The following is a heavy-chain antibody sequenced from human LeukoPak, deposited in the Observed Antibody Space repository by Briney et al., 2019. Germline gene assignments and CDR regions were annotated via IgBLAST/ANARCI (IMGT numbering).Heavy chain of an antibody. CDR1: GFTFSSYA. Sequence: GGSLRLSCAASGFTFSSYAMHWVRQAPGKGLEWVAVIRYDGSNKYYADSVKGRFTISRDNAKNTLYLQMKSLRAEDTAVYYCARSAEGGYSGYDSYYFDYWGQGTLVTVFS. J-gene: IGHJ4*02. CDR2: IRYDGSNK. CDR3: ARSAEGGYSGYDSYYFDY. D-gene: IGHD5-12*01. V-gene: IGHV3-30*04.